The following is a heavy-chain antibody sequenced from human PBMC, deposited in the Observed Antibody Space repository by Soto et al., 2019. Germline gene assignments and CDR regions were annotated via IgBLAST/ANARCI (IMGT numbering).Heavy chain of an antibody. V-gene: IGHV4-61*01. D-gene: IGHD3-22*01. J-gene: IGHJ5*02. CDR2: IFYSGNSGST. CDR3: ARVVSSGYYGWFDP. CDR1: GGSVNSATYY. Sequence: QVQLQESGPGLVKPSETLSLTCTVSGGSVNSATYYWSWIRQPPGKRLQWIGYIFYSGNSGSTNYNPSLESRITISVDTFKNQFSLKLSSVPAADPALYYCARVVSSGYYGWFDPWGQGTLVTVSS.